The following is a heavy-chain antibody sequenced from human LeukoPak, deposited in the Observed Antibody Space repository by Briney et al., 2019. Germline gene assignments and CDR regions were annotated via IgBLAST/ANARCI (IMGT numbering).Heavy chain of an antibody. D-gene: IGHD3-22*01. J-gene: IGHJ4*02. CDR3: ARGVNYYDSSGYYGGNFDY. CDR1: GFTFDDYG. CDR2: INWNGGST. Sequence: PGGSLRLSCAASGFTFDDYGMSWVRQAPGKGLEWVSGINWNGGSTGYADSVKGRFTISRDNAKNSLYLQMNSLRAEDTALCYCARGVNYYDSSGYYGGNFDYWGQGALVTVSS. V-gene: IGHV3-20*04.